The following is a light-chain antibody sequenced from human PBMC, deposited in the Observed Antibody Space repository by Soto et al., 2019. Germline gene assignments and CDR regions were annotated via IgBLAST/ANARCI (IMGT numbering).Light chain of an antibody. V-gene: IGLV2-14*03. CDR1: SNDVGLYNY. CDR2: DVT. J-gene: IGLJ2*01. CDR3: SSYTITATL. Sequence: QSALTQPASVSGSPGQSITISCTGSSNDVGLYNYVSWYQQHPGKAPKLVISDVTNRTSGVSDRFSGSKSGNTAFLTISGLQAEDEADYYCSSYTITATLFGRGTKLTVL.